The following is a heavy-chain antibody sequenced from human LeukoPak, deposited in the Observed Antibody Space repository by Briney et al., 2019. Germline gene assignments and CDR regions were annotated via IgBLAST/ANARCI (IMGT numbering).Heavy chain of an antibody. Sequence: GGSLRLSCAASGFTFSSYGMSWVRQAPGKGLGWVSAISGSGGSTYYADSVKGRFTISRDNSKNTLYLQMNSLRAEDTAVYYCAIGGYYYSFDYWGQGTLVTVSS. CDR2: ISGSGGST. CDR1: GFTFSSYG. J-gene: IGHJ4*02. CDR3: AIGGYYYSFDY. V-gene: IGHV3-23*01. D-gene: IGHD3-22*01.